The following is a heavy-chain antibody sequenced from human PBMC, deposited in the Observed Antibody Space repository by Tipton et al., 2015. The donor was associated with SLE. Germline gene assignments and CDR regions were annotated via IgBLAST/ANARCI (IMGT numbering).Heavy chain of an antibody. D-gene: IGHD3-22*01. Sequence: SLRLSCAASGFLFNDYAMHWVRQVPGKGPEWVSGISWDSGRTGYADSVRGRFTISRDNSKNTLYLQMKSLRAEDTAVYYCAKDAASGDYDSSGYYYEYFQHWGQGTLVTVSS. CDR1: GFLFNDYA. CDR2: ISWDSGRT. CDR3: AKDAASGDYDSSGYYYEYFQH. V-gene: IGHV3-9*01. J-gene: IGHJ1*01.